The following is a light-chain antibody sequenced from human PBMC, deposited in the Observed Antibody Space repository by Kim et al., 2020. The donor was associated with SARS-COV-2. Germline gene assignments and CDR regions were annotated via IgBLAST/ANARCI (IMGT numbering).Light chain of an antibody. CDR1: SSDVGGYNY. Sequence: QSALTQPASVSGSPGQSITISCTGTSSDVGGYNYVSWYQQHPGKAPKLMIYDVSNRPSGVSNRFSGSKSGNTASLTISGLQAEDETDYYCSSYTSSSTQMVFGGGTQLTDL. V-gene: IGLV2-14*03. J-gene: IGLJ2*01. CDR3: SSYTSSSTQMV. CDR2: DVS.